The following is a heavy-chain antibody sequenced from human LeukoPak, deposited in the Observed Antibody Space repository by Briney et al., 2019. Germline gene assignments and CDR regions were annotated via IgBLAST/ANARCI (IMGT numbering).Heavy chain of an antibody. CDR1: GFTFSDYY. D-gene: IGHD3-3*01. V-gene: IGHV3-11*01. Sequence: GGSLRLSCAASGFTFSDYYMSWIRQAPGKGLEWVSYISSSGSTIYYADSVKGRFTISRDNAKNSLYLQMNSLRAEDTAVYYCARAGTYDFWSGPENYYYYMDVWGKGTTVAVSS. J-gene: IGHJ6*03. CDR2: ISSSGSTI. CDR3: ARAGTYDFWSGPENYYYYMDV.